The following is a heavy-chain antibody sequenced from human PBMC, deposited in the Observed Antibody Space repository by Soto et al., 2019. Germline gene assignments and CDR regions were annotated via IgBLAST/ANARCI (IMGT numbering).Heavy chain of an antibody. CDR3: ARHYGSGNDWNYRNYYYYMDV. D-gene: IGHD1-7*01. CDR2: IYYSGST. Sequence: SETLSLTCTVSGGSISSYYWSWIRQPPGKGLEWIGYIYYSGSTNYNPSLKSRVTISVDTSKNQFSLKLSSVTAADTAVYYCARHYGSGNDWNYRNYYYYMDVWGKGTTVTVSS. CDR1: GGSISSYY. V-gene: IGHV4-59*08. J-gene: IGHJ6*03.